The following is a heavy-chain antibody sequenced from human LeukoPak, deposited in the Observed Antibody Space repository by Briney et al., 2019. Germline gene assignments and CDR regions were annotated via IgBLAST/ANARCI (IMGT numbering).Heavy chain of an antibody. J-gene: IGHJ4*02. V-gene: IGHV1-18*01. CDR1: GYTFTSYG. D-gene: IGHD6-13*01. Sequence: GASVKVSFKASGYTFTSYGISWVRQAPGQGLEWMGWISAYNGNTNYAQKLQGRVTMTTDTSTSTAYMELRSLRSDDTAVYYCARDIEEGSSSWYKRYYFEYWGQGTLVTVSS. CDR3: ARDIEEGSSSWYKRYYFEY. CDR2: ISAYNGNT.